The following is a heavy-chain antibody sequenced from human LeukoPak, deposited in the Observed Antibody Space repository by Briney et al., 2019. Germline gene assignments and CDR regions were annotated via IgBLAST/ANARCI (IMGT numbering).Heavy chain of an antibody. D-gene: IGHD2-2*03. CDR2: INHSGST. J-gene: IGHJ6*02. CDR3: ARRKMDIVVVPAAGLYYYYGMDV. CDR1: GGSFSGYY. Sequence: SETLSLTCAVYGGSFSGYYWSWIRQPPGKGLEWIGEINHSGSTNYNPSLKSRVTISVDTSKNQFSLKLSSVTAADTAVYYCARRKMDIVVVPAAGLYYYYGMDVWGQGTTVTVSS. V-gene: IGHV4-34*01.